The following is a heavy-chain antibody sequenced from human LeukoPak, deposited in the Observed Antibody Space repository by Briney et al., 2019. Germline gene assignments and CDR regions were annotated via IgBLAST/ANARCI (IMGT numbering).Heavy chain of an antibody. CDR1: GFTFSSYA. V-gene: IGHV3-23*01. Sequence: RSGGSLRLSCAASGFTFSSYAMSWVRQAPGKGLEWVSVISGSGGSTYYADSVKGRFTISRDNAKNSLYLQMSSLRAEDTAAYYCAREEQFSSGWSDWGQGTLVTVSS. J-gene: IGHJ4*02. CDR3: AREEQFSSGWSD. CDR2: ISGSGGST. D-gene: IGHD6-19*01.